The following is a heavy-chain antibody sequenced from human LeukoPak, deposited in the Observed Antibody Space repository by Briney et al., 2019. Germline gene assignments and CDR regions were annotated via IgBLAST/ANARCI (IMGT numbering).Heavy chain of an antibody. CDR1: GGTFSSYA. CDR2: INTNTGNP. CDR3: ARASLYYDSSGYNYYYYYMDV. D-gene: IGHD3-22*01. J-gene: IGHJ6*03. Sequence: GASVKVSCKASGGTFSSYAISWVRQAPGQGLEWMGWINTNTGNPTYAQGFTGRFVFSLDTSVSTAYLQISSLKAEDTAVYYCARASLYYDSSGYNYYYYYMDVWGKGTTVTVSS. V-gene: IGHV7-4-1*02.